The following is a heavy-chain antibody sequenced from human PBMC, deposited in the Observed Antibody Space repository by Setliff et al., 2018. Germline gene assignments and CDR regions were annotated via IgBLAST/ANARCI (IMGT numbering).Heavy chain of an antibody. D-gene: IGHD6-19*01. J-gene: IGHJ4*02. Sequence: GGSLRLSCAASRFTFSSYAMSWIRQPPGKGLEWVSYISNSGSTIYYAASVKGRFTISRDNAKNSLYLQMNSLRAEDTAVYYCARASSVAGLTTDYWGQGTLVTVSS. CDR1: RFTFSSYA. V-gene: IGHV3-11*04. CDR3: ARASSVAGLTTDY. CDR2: ISNSGSTI.